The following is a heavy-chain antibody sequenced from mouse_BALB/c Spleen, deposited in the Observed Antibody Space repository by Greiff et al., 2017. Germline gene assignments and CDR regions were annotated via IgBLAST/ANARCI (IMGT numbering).Heavy chain of an antibody. D-gene: IGHD1-1*01. CDR3: ARGTTD. J-gene: IGHJ2*01. V-gene: IGHV1-82*01. CDR1: GFAFGSSW. Sequence: VQLQQSGPELVKPGASVKISCKASGFAFGSSWMNWVKQRPGQGLEWIGRIYPGDGDTNYNEKFTGKATLTADKSSSTACMQLSSLTSDDSAVYCCARGTTDWGQGTTLTVSS. CDR2: IYPGDGDT.